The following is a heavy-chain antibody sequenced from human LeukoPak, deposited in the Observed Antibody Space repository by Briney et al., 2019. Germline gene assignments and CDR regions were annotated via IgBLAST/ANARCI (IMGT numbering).Heavy chain of an antibody. CDR3: ARYWGVQLWPHWYFDL. Sequence: PSETLSLTCTVSGGSISSYYWSWFRQTPGKGPEWIGYIYYSRSTKYNPSLKSRVTISVDRSKNQFSLKLNSVTAADTAVYYCARYWGVQLWPHWYFDLWGRGSLVTVSS. D-gene: IGHD5-18*01. J-gene: IGHJ2*01. CDR1: GGSISSYY. CDR2: IYYSRST. V-gene: IGHV4-59*01.